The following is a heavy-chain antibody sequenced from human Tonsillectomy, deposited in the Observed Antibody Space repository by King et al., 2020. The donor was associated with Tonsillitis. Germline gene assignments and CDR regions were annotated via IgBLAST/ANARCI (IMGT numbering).Heavy chain of an antibody. CDR2: ITSTTNTI. J-gene: IGHJ4*02. D-gene: IGHD3-3*01. CDR3: ARGEQYYDFWSGYYYFDA. Sequence: QLVQSGGGLVQPGGSLRLSCAASGFTFSSYSMNWVRQTPGKGLEWISYITSTTNTIYYADSVRGRFTVSRDNAKNSLYLQMNSLRAEDTAVYFCARGEQYYDFWSGYYYFDAWGQGTLVTVSS. V-gene: IGHV3-48*01. CDR1: GFTFSSYS.